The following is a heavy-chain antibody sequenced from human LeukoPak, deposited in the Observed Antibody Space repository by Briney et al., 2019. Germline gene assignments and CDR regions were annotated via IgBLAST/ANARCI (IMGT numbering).Heavy chain of an antibody. D-gene: IGHD3-22*01. CDR2: VSSDGGST. V-gene: IGHV3-64D*09. J-gene: IGHJ4*02. CDR3: VKAILFGSVSYYAD. Sequence: PGGSLRLSCAASGFTFSNFPMHWARQAPGKGLEYVSAVSSDGGSTYYADSVRGRFTISRDNSKNTLSLQMGSLRAEDTAVYYCVKAILFGSVSYYADWGQGTLVTVSS. CDR1: GFTFSNFP.